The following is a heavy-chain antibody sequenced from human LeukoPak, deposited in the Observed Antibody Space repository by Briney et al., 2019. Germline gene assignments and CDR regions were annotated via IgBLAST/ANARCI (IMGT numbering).Heavy chain of an antibody. Sequence: ASVKVSCKASGYTFTGYYMHWVRQAPGQGLEWMGWINPNSGGTNYAQKFQGRVTMTRDTSISTAYVELSRLRSDDTAVYYCARGDYGDGYYYYYYMDVWGKGTTVTISS. CDR2: INPNSGGT. CDR3: ARGDYGDGYYYYYYMDV. J-gene: IGHJ6*03. CDR1: GYTFTGYY. D-gene: IGHD4-17*01. V-gene: IGHV1-2*02.